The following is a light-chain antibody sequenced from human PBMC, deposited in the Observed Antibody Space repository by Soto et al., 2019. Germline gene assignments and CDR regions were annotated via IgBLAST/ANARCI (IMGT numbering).Light chain of an antibody. J-gene: IGKJ2*01. V-gene: IGKV4-1*01. Sequence: DIVMTQSPDSLSVSLGERATINCKSSRSVLYYYNNKNYLAWYQQKEGQPPKLLISWASTRESGVPDRFRGSGSGTDSTLTISSLQAEDVAVYHCQQYYSTPPTFGQGTKLEIK. CDR3: QQYYSTPPT. CDR2: WAS. CDR1: RSVLYYYNNKNY.